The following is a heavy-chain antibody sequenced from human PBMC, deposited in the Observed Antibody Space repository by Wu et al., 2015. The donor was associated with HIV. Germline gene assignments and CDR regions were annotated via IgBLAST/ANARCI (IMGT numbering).Heavy chain of an antibody. CDR3: ARAPYCSSTSCPLGY. CDR2: INPNSGGT. Sequence: QVQLVQSGAEVKKPGASVKVSCKASGYTFTGYYMHWVRQAPGQGLEWMGWINPNSGGTNYAQKFQGRVTMTRDTSISTAYMELSRLRSDDTAVYYCARAPYCSSTSCPLGYWGQGTLVHRFL. J-gene: IGHJ4*02. CDR1: GYTFTGYY. D-gene: IGHD2-2*01. V-gene: IGHV1-2*02.